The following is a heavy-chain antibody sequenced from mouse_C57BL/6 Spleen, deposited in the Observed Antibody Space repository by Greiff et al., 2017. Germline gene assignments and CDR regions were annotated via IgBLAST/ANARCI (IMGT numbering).Heavy chain of an antibody. CDR2: IWSDGST. CDR3: ARHGKGDYYAMDY. CDR1: GFSLTSYG. Sequence: VKVVESGPGLVAPSQRLSITCTVSGFSLTSYGVHWVRQPPGKGLEWLVVIWSDGSTTYNSALKSRLSISKDNSKSQVFLKMNSLQTDDTAMYYCARHGKGDYYAMDYWGQGTSVTVSS. D-gene: IGHD2-1*01. J-gene: IGHJ4*01. V-gene: IGHV2-6-1*01.